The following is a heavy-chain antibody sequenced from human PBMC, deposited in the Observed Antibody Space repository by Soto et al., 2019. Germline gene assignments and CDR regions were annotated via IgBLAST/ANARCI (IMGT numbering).Heavy chain of an antibody. D-gene: IGHD3-16*01. CDR3: ARHGAYSKSVYYYYGMDV. J-gene: IGHJ6*02. Sequence: PSETLSLTCTVSGGAINSTVYYWGWILQPPGKGLEWIGSSNYGGPTYYSPSLQSRVTISLDTAKNHFSLNLRSVTAADTAVYYCARHGAYSKSVYYYYGMDVWGQGTTVTVYS. V-gene: IGHV4-39*01. CDR2: SNYGGPT. CDR1: GGAINSTVYY.